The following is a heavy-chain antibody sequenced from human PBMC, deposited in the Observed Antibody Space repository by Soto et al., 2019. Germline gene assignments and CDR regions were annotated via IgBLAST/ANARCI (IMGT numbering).Heavy chain of an antibody. CDR1: GFTFGSYA. Sequence: ESGGGLVQPGGSLRLSCAASGFTFGSYAMSWVRQAPGKGLEWVSVISGSGGSTYYADSVKGRFTISRDNSKNTLYLQMNSLRAEDTAVYYCAKEGGRTYYLDYWGQGTLVTVSS. V-gene: IGHV3-23*01. CDR2: ISGSGGST. CDR3: AKEGGRTYYLDY. J-gene: IGHJ4*02. D-gene: IGHD2-15*01.